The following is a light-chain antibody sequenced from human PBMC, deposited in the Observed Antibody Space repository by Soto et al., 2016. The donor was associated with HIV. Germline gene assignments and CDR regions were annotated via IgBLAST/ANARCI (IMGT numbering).Light chain of an antibody. J-gene: IGKJ1*01. CDR3: QQYDSFSGT. CDR2: KAS. CDR1: QAIIGEW. V-gene: IGKV1-5*03. Sequence: DIQMTQSPSTLSASVGDTVTITCRASQAIIGEWLAWYQQKPGKAPKSLIYKASSLESGVPSRFSGSGSGTEFTLTITNLQPDDFATYYCQQYDSFSGTFGQGTKVEIK.